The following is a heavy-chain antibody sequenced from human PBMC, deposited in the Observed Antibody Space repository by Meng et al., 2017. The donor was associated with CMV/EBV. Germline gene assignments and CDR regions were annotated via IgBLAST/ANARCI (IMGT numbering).Heavy chain of an antibody. CDR2: IIPIFGTA. CDR1: YA. V-gene: IGHV1-69*05. Sequence: YAISWVRQAPGQGLEWMGGIIPIFGTANNAQKFQGRVTITTDDSTSTAYMELSSLRSEDTAVYYCARGATYYYDSSGYYYGGNWFDPWGQGTLVTVSS. CDR3: ARGATYYYDSSGYYYGGNWFDP. D-gene: IGHD3-22*01. J-gene: IGHJ5*02.